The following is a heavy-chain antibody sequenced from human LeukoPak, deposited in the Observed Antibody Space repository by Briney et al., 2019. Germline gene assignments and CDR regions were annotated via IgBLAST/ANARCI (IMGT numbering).Heavy chain of an antibody. CDR2: INPNSGGT. Sequence: ASVKVSCKASGYTFSDYYIHWVRQAPGQGLEWMGWINPNSGGTNSAQKFQGRVTMTRDTSISTAYMELSRLRSDDTAVYYCARESFTTVTSATDAFDIWGQGTMVSVSS. V-gene: IGHV1-2*02. CDR1: GYTFSDYY. D-gene: IGHD4-17*01. CDR3: ARESFTTVTSATDAFDI. J-gene: IGHJ3*02.